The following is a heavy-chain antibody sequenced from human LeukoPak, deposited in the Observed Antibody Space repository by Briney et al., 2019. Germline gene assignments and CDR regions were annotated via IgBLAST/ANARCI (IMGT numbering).Heavy chain of an antibody. CDR1: GFTVSSNY. V-gene: IGHV3-53*01. CDR3: ARNFGTSYIS. CDR2: IYSGGTT. Sequence: GGSLRLSCAASGFTVSSNYMGWVRQAPDKGLEWVSVIYSGGTTYYADSVKGRFTISRDISKNTVFLQMNSLRAEDTAVYYCARNFGTSYISWGQGILVTVSS. D-gene: IGHD2-2*01. J-gene: IGHJ5*02.